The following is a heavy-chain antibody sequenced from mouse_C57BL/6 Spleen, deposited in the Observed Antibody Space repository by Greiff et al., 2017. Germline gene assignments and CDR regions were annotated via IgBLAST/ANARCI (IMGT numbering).Heavy chain of an antibody. D-gene: IGHD2-5*01. V-gene: IGHV5-4*03. Sequence: EVKLVESGGGLVKPGGSLKLSCAASGFTFSSYAMSWVRQTPEKRLEWVATISDGGSYTYYPDNVKGRFTISRDNAKNNLYLQMSHLKSEDTAMYYCARRNYSNLYAMDYWGQGTSVTVSS. CDR3: ARRNYSNLYAMDY. J-gene: IGHJ4*01. CDR2: ISDGGSYT. CDR1: GFTFSSYA.